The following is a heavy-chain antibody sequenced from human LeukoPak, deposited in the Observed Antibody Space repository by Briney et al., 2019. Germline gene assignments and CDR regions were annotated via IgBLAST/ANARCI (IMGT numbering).Heavy chain of an antibody. CDR2: ISGSGGST. V-gene: IGHV3-23*01. D-gene: IGHD3-22*01. CDR3: AKILGGDYYDSSGPYYFDY. CDR1: GFTFGSYA. Sequence: GGSLRLSCAASGFTFGSYAMSWVRQAPGKGLEWVSAISGSGGSTYYADSVKGRFTISRDNSKNTLYLQMNSLRAEDTAVYYCAKILGGDYYDSSGPYYFDYWGQGTLVTVSS. J-gene: IGHJ4*02.